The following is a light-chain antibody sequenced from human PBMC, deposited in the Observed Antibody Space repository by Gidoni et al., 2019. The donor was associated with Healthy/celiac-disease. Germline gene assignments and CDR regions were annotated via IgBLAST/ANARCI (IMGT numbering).Light chain of an antibody. V-gene: IGKV1-6*01. Sequence: AIQMTQSPSSLSASVGDRVTITCRASQGIRNDLGWYQQKPGKAPKLLIYAASSLQSGVPSRFSGSGSGTDFTLTISSLEPEDFATYYCLQDYNFTWTFGQGTKVEIK. CDR2: AAS. CDR1: QGIRND. CDR3: LQDYNFTWT. J-gene: IGKJ1*01.